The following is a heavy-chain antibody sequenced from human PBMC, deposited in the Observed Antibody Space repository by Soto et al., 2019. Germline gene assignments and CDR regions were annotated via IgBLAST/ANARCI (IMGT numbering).Heavy chain of an antibody. D-gene: IGHD2-2*01. CDR2: IYYSGST. V-gene: IGHV4-59*01. J-gene: IGHJ5*02. CDR1: GGSISSYY. CDR3: ARLGYQPVPYNGFDP. Sequence: QVQLQESGPGLVKPSETLSLTCTVSGGSISSYYWSWIRQPPGKGLEWIGYIYYSGSTNYNPSLKSRGTIXXDXSXXQFARNLSSVTAADTAGYYGARLGYQPVPYNGFDPWGQGTLVTVSS.